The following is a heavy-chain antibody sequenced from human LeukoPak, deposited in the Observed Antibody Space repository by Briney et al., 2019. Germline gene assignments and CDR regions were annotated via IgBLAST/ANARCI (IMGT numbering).Heavy chain of an antibody. Sequence: GGSLRLSCAASGFTFSSYSMNWVRQAPGKGLEWVSFISGMSSTIYYADSVKGRFTISRDNAKNSVYLQMNSLRDEDTAVYYCARDSSDAYNPEPGYWGQGTLVTVSS. CDR1: GFTFSSYS. CDR2: ISGMSSTI. CDR3: ARDSSDAYNPEPGY. D-gene: IGHD5-24*01. J-gene: IGHJ4*02. V-gene: IGHV3-48*02.